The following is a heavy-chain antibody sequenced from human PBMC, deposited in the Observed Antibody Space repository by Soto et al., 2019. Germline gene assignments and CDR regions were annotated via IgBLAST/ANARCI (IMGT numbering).Heavy chain of an antibody. V-gene: IGHV2-5*02. CDR2: IYWDDDK. J-gene: IGHJ3*02. D-gene: IGHD3-16*01. CDR1: GFSLSTSGVG. CDR3: AHALIRVDAFDI. Sequence: QITLKESGPTLVKPTQTLTLTCTFSGFSLSTSGVGVGWIRQPPGKALEWLALIYWDDDKRYSPSLKSRRTITKDTSKNPVVLTMTNMDPVDTATYYCAHALIRVDAFDIWGQGTMVTVSS.